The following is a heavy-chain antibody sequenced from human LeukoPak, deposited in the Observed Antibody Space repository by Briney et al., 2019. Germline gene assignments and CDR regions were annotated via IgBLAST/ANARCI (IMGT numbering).Heavy chain of an antibody. CDR1: GGTFSSYA. J-gene: IGHJ4*02. CDR3: ARGWFGDTRLFDY. V-gene: IGHV1-69*04. D-gene: IGHD3-10*01. Sequence: SVTVSCKASGGTFSSYAISWVRQAPGQGLEWMGRIIPILGIANYAQKFQGRVTITADKSTSTAYMELSSLRSEDTAVYYCARGWFGDTRLFDYWGQGTLVTVSS. CDR2: IIPILGIA.